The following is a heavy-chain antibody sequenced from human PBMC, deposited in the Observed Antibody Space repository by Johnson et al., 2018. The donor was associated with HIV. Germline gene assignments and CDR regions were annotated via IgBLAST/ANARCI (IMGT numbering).Heavy chain of an antibody. Sequence: VQLVESGGGLVQPGGSLRLSCAASGFSFSDYYMSWIRQAPGKGPEWVANIKQDGSEKYYVDSVKGRFTISRDNSKNTLSLQMNGLRAEDTAMYYCAKSQDSSAYDYDFDIWGQGTMVTVSS. CDR3: AKSQDSSAYDYDFDI. CDR1: GFSFSDYY. V-gene: IGHV3-7*03. D-gene: IGHD3-22*01. J-gene: IGHJ3*02. CDR2: IKQDGSEK.